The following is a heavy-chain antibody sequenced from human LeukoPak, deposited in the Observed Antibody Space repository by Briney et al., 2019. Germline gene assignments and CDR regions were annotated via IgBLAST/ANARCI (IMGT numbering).Heavy chain of an antibody. J-gene: IGHJ4*02. CDR3: ARLSGSGSYFVDY. CDR1: GGSISSGGYY. D-gene: IGHD3-10*01. Sequence: PSETLSLTCTVSGGSISSGGYYWSWLRQHPGKGLEWIGYIYYGGSTYYNPSLKSRVAISVDTSKNQFSLKLSSVTAADTAVYYCARLSGSGSYFVDYWGQGTLVTVSS. CDR2: IYYGGST. V-gene: IGHV4-31*03.